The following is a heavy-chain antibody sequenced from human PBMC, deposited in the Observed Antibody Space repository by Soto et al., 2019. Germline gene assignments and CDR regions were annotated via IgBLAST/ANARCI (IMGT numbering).Heavy chain of an antibody. CDR3: SRDRAVAGTYYYGMDV. CDR1: GDSVSSNSAA. Sequence: SQTLSLTCAISGDSVSSNSAAWNWIRQSPSRGLEWLGRTYYRSKWFNDYAVSVKSRITINPDTSKNQFSLQLNSVTPEDTAVYYRSRDRAVAGTYYYGMDVWGQGTTVTVSS. D-gene: IGHD6-19*01. J-gene: IGHJ6*02. V-gene: IGHV6-1*01. CDR2: TYYRSKWFN.